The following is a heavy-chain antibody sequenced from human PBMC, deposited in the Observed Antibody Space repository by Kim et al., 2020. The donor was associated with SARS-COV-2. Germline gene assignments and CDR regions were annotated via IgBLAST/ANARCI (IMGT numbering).Heavy chain of an antibody. CDR3: AKDRLFGEDYFDY. V-gene: IGHV3-30*18. Sequence: GGSLRLSCAASGFTFSSYGMHWVRQAPGKGLEWVAVISYDGSNKYYADSEKGRFTISRDNSKNTLYLQMNSLRAEDTAVYYCAKDRLFGEDYFDYWGQGTLVTVSS. CDR2: ISYDGSNK. CDR1: GFTFSSYG. D-gene: IGHD3-3*01. J-gene: IGHJ4*02.